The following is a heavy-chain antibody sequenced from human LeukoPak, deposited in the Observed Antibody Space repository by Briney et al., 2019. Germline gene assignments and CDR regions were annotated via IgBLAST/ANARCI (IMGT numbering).Heavy chain of an antibody. V-gene: IGHV3-30*02. Sequence: GGSLRLSCAASGFTFSSYGMHWVRQAPGKGLEGVAFIRYDGSNKYYADSVKGRFTISRDNSKNTLYLQMNSLRAEDTAVYYCAKDSPPGYCSSTSCYPNYYYYYYMDVWGKGTTVTVSS. D-gene: IGHD2-2*01. CDR1: GFTFSSYG. J-gene: IGHJ6*03. CDR3: AKDSPPGYCSSTSCYPNYYYYYYMDV. CDR2: IRYDGSNK.